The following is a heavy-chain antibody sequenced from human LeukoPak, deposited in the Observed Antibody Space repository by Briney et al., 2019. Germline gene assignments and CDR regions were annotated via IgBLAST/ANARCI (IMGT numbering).Heavy chain of an antibody. CDR3: ARDRSSSSGPLDY. V-gene: IGHV1-46*01. J-gene: IGHJ4*02. CDR2: INPSGGTT. CDR1: GYTFTSYS. Sequence: GASVKVSCKASGYTFTSYSLHWVRQAPGQGLEWMGTINPSGGTTNYAQKFQGRITMTRDTSTSTVYMELSSLRAEDTAVYYCARDRSSSSGPLDYWGQGTLVTVSS. D-gene: IGHD6-6*01.